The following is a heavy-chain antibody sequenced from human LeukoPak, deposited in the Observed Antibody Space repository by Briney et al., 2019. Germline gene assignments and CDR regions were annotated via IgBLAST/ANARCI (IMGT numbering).Heavy chain of an antibody. CDR1: GFSFSTYT. CDR3: GSTRAGFDY. V-gene: IGHV3-21*04. J-gene: IGHJ4*02. Sequence: GGSLRLSCAASGFSFSTYTLAWVRQAPGKGLEWVSSISSTGTYIYYADSVKGRFTISRDNSKNTLYLQMNSLRAEDTAVYYCGSTRAGFDYWGQGTLVTVSS. D-gene: IGHD6-19*01. CDR2: ISSTGTYI.